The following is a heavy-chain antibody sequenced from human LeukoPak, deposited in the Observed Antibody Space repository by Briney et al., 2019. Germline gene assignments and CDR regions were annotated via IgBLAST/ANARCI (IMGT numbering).Heavy chain of an antibody. J-gene: IGHJ4*02. Sequence: GGSLRLSCLTSGFTFSTNAMSWVRQDPGKGLEWISGISGSGASTYYADSVTGRFTISRDNSRNTLYLQMSSLRGDDTAVYYCAKDVGKWESLHFFDYWGQGTLVTVSS. CDR2: ISGSGAST. D-gene: IGHD1-26*01. CDR1: GFTFSTNA. CDR3: AKDVGKWESLHFFDY. V-gene: IGHV3-23*01.